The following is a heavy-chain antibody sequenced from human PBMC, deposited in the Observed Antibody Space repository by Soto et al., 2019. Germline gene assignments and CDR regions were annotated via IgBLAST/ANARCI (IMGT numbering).Heavy chain of an antibody. CDR3: ARPPPYYYGSGSTSGWNDAFDI. CDR1: GYSFTSYW. V-gene: IGHV5-10-1*01. CDR2: IDPSDSYT. J-gene: IGHJ3*02. Sequence: PGESLKISCKGSGYSFTSYWISWVRQMPGKGLEWMGRIDPSDSYTNYSPSFQGHVTISADKSISTAYLQWSSLKASDTAMYYCARPPPYYYGSGSTSGWNDAFDIWGQGTMVTVSS. D-gene: IGHD3-10*01.